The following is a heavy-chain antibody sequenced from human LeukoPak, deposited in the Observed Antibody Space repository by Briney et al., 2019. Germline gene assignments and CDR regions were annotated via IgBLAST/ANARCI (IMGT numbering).Heavy chain of an antibody. D-gene: IGHD2-15*01. CDR3: ARVGSGHFDL. Sequence: PSETLSLTCTVSGGSTSSYYWSWIRQPPGKGLEWIGYIYYSGNTNLNPSPKSRITMSIDTSKNQFSLNLSSVTAADTAVYYCARVGSGHFDLWGQGTLVTVSS. V-gene: IGHV4-59*01. CDR1: GGSTSSYY. J-gene: IGHJ4*02. CDR2: IYYSGNT.